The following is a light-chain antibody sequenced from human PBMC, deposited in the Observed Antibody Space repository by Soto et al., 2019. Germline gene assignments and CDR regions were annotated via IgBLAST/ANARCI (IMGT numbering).Light chain of an antibody. CDR3: AAWDDSLSGVV. CDR1: SSNIGSNF. CDR2: RSN. Sequence: QSALTQPPSASGTPGQRVTISCSGSSSNIGSNFVYWYQQLPGSAPKLLIYRSNQRPSGVPDRFSGSNSGTSASLAVSGLRSEDEADYYCAAWDDSLSGVVFGGGTKLTVL. J-gene: IGLJ2*01. V-gene: IGLV1-47*01.